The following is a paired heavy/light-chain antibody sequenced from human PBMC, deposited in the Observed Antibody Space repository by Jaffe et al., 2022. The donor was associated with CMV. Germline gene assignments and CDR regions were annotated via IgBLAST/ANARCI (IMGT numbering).Light chain of an antibody. CDR3: QQYNNWPPEDT. Sequence: EIVMTQSPATLSVSPGERATLSCRASQSVRTNVAWYQQKPGQAPRLLIYFASTRATDVPARFSGSGSGTEFTLTISSLQSEDFAVYYCQQYNNWPPEDTFGQGTKLEIK. CDR2: FAS. V-gene: IGKV3-15*01. J-gene: IGKJ2*01. CDR1: QSVRTN.
Heavy chain of an antibody. CDR2: IYYDSAT. CDR3: VRQGPWGRGWFDP. V-gene: IGHV4-39*01. J-gene: IGHJ5*02. D-gene: IGHD3-16*01. CDR1: GGSISTSNYY. Sequence: QLQLQESGPGLVKPSETLSLTCTVSGGSISTSNYYWGWIRQPPGKGLEWIGSIYYDSATYYNPSLKSRVTISEDSSKNQFSLKVKSVTAADTAVYYCVRQGPWGRGWFDPWGQGTLVTV.